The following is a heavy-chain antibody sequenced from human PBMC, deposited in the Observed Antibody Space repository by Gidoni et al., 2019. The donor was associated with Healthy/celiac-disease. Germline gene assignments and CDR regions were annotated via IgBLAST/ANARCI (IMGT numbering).Heavy chain of an antibody. CDR3: ARVGYCSGGSCYSDLYPFDP. J-gene: IGHJ5*02. CDR2: ISSSSSYI. D-gene: IGHD2-15*01. Sequence: EVQLVESGGGLVKPGGSLRLSCAASGFTFSSYSMNWVRQAPGKGLEWVSSISSSSSYIYYADSVKGRFTISRDNAKNSLYLQMNSLRAEDTAVYYCARVGYCSGGSCYSDLYPFDPWGQGTLVTVSS. V-gene: IGHV3-21*01. CDR1: GFTFSSYS.